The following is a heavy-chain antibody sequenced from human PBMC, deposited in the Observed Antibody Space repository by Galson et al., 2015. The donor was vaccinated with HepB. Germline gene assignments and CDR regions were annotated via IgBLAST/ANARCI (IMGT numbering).Heavy chain of an antibody. V-gene: IGHV3-33*01. D-gene: IGHD4-17*01. CDR2: IWYDGSNK. CDR3: ARAPFPVTTEGDPCFYGTDV. J-gene: IGHJ6*02. CDR1: GFTFSSYG. Sequence: SLRLSCAASGFTFSSYGMHWVRQAPGKGLEWVAVIWYDGSNKYYADSVKGRFTISRDNSKNTLYLQMNSLRAEVTAVYYCARAPFPVTTEGDPCFYGTDVCGQLTTLSASS.